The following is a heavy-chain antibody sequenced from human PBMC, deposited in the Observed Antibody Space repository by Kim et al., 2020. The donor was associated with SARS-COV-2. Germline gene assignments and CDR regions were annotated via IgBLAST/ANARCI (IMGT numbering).Heavy chain of an antibody. V-gene: IGHV3-74*01. J-gene: IGHJ4*02. CDR3: AGVVPGTYIFDY. Sequence: SAASLKGRLAISRDNAKNKLYRQMTSLTAEDKAVYYCAGVVPGTYIFDYWGQGTLVTVSS. D-gene: IGHD1-7*01.